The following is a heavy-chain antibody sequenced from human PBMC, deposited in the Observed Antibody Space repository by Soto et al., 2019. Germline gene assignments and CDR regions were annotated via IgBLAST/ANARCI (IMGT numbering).Heavy chain of an antibody. CDR3: ARGFNYGDYSSWFDP. CDR1: GGTFSSYT. J-gene: IGHJ5*02. CDR2: MNPNSGNT. V-gene: IGHV1-8*02. Sequence: ASVKVSCKASGGTFSSYTIRWVRQATGQGVENLGWMNPNSGNTGNVKKFQGRVTMTRDTSMSTAYMELSSLRSEDTAVYYFARGFNYGDYSSWFDPWGPGTLVTVSS. D-gene: IGHD4-17*01.